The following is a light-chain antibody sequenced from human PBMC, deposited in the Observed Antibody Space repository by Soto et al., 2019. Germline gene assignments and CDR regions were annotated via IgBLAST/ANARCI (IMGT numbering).Light chain of an antibody. CDR2: GNT. J-gene: IGLJ1*01. CDR1: SSNIGADFD. Sequence: QSVLTQPPSVSGAPGQRITISCTGSSSNIGADFDVYWYQQLPGAAPKLLIYGNTNRPSGVPDRFSGSKSGTSASLAITGLQAEGEADYYCQSYDRSLTGVFGTGTKVNVL. V-gene: IGLV1-40*01. CDR3: QSYDRSLTGV.